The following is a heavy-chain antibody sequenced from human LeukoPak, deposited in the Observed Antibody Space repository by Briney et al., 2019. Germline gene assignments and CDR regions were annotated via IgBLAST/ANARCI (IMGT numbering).Heavy chain of an antibody. CDR3: ARGYSGSYRVDY. CDR1: GFTFSSHW. J-gene: IGHJ4*02. D-gene: IGHD1-26*01. Sequence: GGSLRLSCAVSGFTFSSHWMHWVRQAPGKGLVWVSRINTDGSSTTYADSVKGRFTISRDNAKNTLYLQMNSLRADDTSIYYCARGYSGSYRVDYWGQGTLVTVSS. V-gene: IGHV3-74*01. CDR2: INTDGSST.